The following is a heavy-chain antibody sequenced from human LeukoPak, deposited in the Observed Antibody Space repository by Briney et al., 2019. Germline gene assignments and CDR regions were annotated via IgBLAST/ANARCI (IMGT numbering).Heavy chain of an antibody. CDR2: ISWNSGSI. CDR1: GFTFDDYA. D-gene: IGHD6-13*01. J-gene: IGHJ5*02. V-gene: IGHV3-9*01. CDR3: AKGASGYSSSWFHD. Sequence: GGSLRLSCAASGFTFDDYAMHWVRQAPGKGLEWVSGISWNSGSIGYADSVKGRFTISRDNAKNSLYLQMNSLRAEDTALYYCAKGASGYSSSWFHDWGQGTLVTVSS.